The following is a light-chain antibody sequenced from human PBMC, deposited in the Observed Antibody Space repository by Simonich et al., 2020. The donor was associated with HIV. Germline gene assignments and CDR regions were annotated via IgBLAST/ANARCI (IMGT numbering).Light chain of an antibody. J-gene: IGKJ2*01. Sequence: DIQMTQSPSTMSASVGDRVTITCRARQSISSWLAWYQQKPGKATKLLIYKASSLESGVPSRFSGSGSGPEFTLTISSLQPDDFATYYCQQYNSYPYTFGQGTKLEIK. V-gene: IGKV1-5*03. CDR2: KAS. CDR1: QSISSW. CDR3: QQYNSYPYT.